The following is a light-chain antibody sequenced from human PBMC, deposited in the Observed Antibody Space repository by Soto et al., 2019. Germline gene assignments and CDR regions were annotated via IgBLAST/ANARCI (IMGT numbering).Light chain of an antibody. J-gene: IGKJ2*01. V-gene: IGKV3-20*01. Sequence: EIVLTQSPGTLSLSPGERATLSCRASQSVSSSYLAWYQQKPGQAPRLLIYGASSRATGIPDRFSVSGSWTDFTLTISGLEPEDFAVDYCQLYCSSGYSFGQGTKLEIK. CDR2: GAS. CDR3: QLYCSSGYS. CDR1: QSVSSSY.